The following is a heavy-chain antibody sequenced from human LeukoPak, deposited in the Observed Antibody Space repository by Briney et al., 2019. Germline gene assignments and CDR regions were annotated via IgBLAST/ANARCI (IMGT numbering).Heavy chain of an antibody. J-gene: IGHJ6*03. Sequence: GGSLRLSCVASGFTFSSYSMNWVRQAPGKGLEWVSSISSSSSYIYYADSVKGRFTISRDNAKNSLYLQMNSLRAEDTAVYYCARFGYYYYYMDVWGKGTTVTVSS. CDR2: ISSSSSYI. D-gene: IGHD3-16*01. CDR1: GFTFSSYS. CDR3: ARFGYYYYYMDV. V-gene: IGHV3-21*01.